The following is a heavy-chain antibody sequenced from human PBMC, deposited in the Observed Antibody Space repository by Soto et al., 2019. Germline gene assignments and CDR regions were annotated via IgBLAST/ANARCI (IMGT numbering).Heavy chain of an antibody. CDR1: GCPFNHYG. J-gene: IGHJ4*02. CDR3: AKDYTVAADPSSVILFDY. V-gene: IGHV3-23*01. CDR2: IIANGGT. Sequence: GEAQKISCAGCGCPFNHYGFSCVRQAPGKGLEWVSIIIANGGTFYADSVKGRFTISRDNSKNAVYLQMSSLRVEDTAIYYCAKDYTVAADPSSVILFDYWGQGALVTVSS. D-gene: IGHD2-15*01.